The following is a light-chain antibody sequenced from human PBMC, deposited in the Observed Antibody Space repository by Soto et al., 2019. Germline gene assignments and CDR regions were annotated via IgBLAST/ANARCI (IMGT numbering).Light chain of an antibody. CDR3: TSYASGSSQVI. V-gene: IGLV2-14*01. J-gene: IGLJ2*01. CDR1: SSDIGGYDY. Sequence: QSALTQPASVAGAPGQPITLSCTGTSSDIGGYDYVSWYQRHPGKPPKLIIYDVNNRPSGVSNRFSGSKSGNTASLAISGLQAEDEADYYCTSYASGSSQVIFGGGTKLTVL. CDR2: DVN.